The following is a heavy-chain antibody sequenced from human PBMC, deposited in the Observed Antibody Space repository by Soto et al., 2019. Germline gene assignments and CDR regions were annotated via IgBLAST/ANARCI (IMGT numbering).Heavy chain of an antibody. CDR1: GYTFTSYA. J-gene: IGHJ4*02. CDR3: ARSPGTLGQYSYGFDY. Sequence: GASVKVSCKASGYTFTSYAMHWVRQAPGQRLEWMGWINAGNGNTKCSQKFQGRVTITRDTSASTAYMELSSLRSEDTAVYYCARSPGTLGQYSYGFDYWGQGTLVTVSS. D-gene: IGHD5-18*01. CDR2: INAGNGNT. V-gene: IGHV1-3*01.